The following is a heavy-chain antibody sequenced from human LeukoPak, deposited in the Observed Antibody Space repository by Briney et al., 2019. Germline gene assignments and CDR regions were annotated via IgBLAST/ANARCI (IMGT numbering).Heavy chain of an antibody. Sequence: ASVKVSCKASGYTFTTYGIIWVRQAPGQGLEWMGWISAYNGNTDYSQNLQGRVTMTTDTSTNTAYMELRSLRSDDTAVYYCARDLTYWGQGTLVTVSS. CDR2: ISAYNGNT. J-gene: IGHJ4*02. CDR1: GYTFTTYG. CDR3: ARDLTY. V-gene: IGHV1-18*01.